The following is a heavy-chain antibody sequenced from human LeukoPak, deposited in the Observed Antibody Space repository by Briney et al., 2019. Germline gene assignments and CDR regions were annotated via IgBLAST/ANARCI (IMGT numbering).Heavy chain of an antibody. CDR1: GGTFSSYA. D-gene: IGHD5-18*01. CDR3: AKDHSRLYSYGYPFEAG. J-gene: IGHJ4*02. Sequence: SCKASGGTFSSYAISWVRQAPGKGLEWVAVISYDGSNKYYADSVKGRFTISRDNSKNTLYLQMNSLRAEDTAVYYCAKDHSRLYSYGYPFEAGWGQGTLVTVSS. V-gene: IGHV3-30*04. CDR2: ISYDGSNK.